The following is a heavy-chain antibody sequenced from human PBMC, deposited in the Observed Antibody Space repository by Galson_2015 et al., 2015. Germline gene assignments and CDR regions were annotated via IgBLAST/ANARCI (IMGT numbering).Heavy chain of an antibody. CDR3: AKDRGRWGYCSSTSCYGFDY. CDR2: ITGSGGNT. Sequence: SLRLSCAASGFIFSSHTMSWVRQAPGKGLEWVSSITGSGGNTYYADSVKGRFTISRDNSKNTLYLEMSSLRDEETAVYFCAKDRGRWGYCSSTSCYGFDYWGQGTLVTVSS. V-gene: IGHV3-23*01. CDR1: GFIFSSHT. D-gene: IGHD2-2*01. J-gene: IGHJ4*02.